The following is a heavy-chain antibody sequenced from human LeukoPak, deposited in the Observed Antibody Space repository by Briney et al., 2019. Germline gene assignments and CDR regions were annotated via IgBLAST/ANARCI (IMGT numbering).Heavy chain of an antibody. D-gene: IGHD3-22*01. CDR2: ISTYNGNT. Sequence: GASVKVSCKASGYTFTTYGISWVRQAPGQGLEWMGWISTYNGNTNYAQKFQGRVTMTTDTSTSTAYLELRSLRSDDTAVYYCARGYYYDSSGYANWFDPWGQGTLVTVSS. J-gene: IGHJ5*02. CDR3: ARGYYYDSSGYANWFDP. V-gene: IGHV1-18*01. CDR1: GYTFTTYG.